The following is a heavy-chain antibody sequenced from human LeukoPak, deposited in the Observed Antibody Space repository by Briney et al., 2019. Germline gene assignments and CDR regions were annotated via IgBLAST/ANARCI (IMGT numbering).Heavy chain of an antibody. J-gene: IGHJ4*02. CDR3: AKKGGIAAAGTVYYFDY. V-gene: IGHV3-21*01. CDR2: ISSSSSYI. D-gene: IGHD6-13*01. CDR1: GFTFSSYS. Sequence: GGSLRLSCAASGFTFSSYSMNWVRQAPGKGLEWVSSISSSSSYIYYADSVKGRFTISRDNAKNSLYLQMNSLRAEDTAVYYCAKKGGIAAAGTVYYFDYWGQGTLVTVSS.